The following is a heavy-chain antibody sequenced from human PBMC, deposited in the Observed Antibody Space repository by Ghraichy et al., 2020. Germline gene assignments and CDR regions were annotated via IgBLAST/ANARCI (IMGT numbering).Heavy chain of an antibody. CDR1: GGSFSHYY. J-gene: IGHJ2*01. CDR3: AKTYSRSGGFWHFDL. Sequence: SETLSLTCTVSGGSFSHYYWSWIRQPPGQGLEWIVYISDRGTTTYNPSLNSRVTISVDTSKNQFSLMLTSVSAADTAVYYCAKTYSRSGGFWHFDLWGRGTQVTVSS. D-gene: IGHD2-15*01. CDR2: ISDRGTT. V-gene: IGHV4-59*01.